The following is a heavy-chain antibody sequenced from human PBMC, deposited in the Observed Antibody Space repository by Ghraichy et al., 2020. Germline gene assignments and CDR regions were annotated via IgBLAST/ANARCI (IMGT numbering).Heavy chain of an antibody. D-gene: IGHD5-18*01. J-gene: IGHJ6*02. CDR2: INHRGST. CDR1: GGSFSGYS. V-gene: IGHV4-34*01. Sequence: SETLSLTCAVYGGSFSGYSWSWIRQPPGKGLEWIGEINHRGSTNYNPSLKSRVTISVDTSKNQFSLKLSSVTAADTAVYYCTRGLVDTSMVWTYYYYAMDVWGQGTKVTVSS. CDR3: TRGLVDTSMVWTYYYYAMDV.